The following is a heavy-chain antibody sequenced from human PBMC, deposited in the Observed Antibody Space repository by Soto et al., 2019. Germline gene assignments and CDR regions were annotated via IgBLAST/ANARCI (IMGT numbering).Heavy chain of an antibody. V-gene: IGHV4-4*07. Sequence: SETLSLTCTVSGDSVSKYYWNWIRQPAGKGLEWIGRIHSTRSPNYNPSLKSRVTMSVDTSKNQFSLKLNLTSVTAADTAVYYCARSLAYGDYANLDTWGQGTLVTVSS. D-gene: IGHD4-17*01. CDR2: IHSTRSP. CDR1: GDSVSKYY. CDR3: ARSLAYGDYANLDT. J-gene: IGHJ5*02.